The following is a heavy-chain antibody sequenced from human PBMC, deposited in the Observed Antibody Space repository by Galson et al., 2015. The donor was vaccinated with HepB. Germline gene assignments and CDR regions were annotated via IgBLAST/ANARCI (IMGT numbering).Heavy chain of an antibody. V-gene: IGHV5-10-1*01. Sequence: QSGAAAKKPGESLRISCKGSGYSFTSYWISWVRQMPGKGLEWMGGIDPRDSYTNYRPSFQGHVTISADKSISTAYLQWSSLKASDTAMYYFARRGLNCSGGSCYQREYYYYYGRVVWGQGTTVTVSS. CDR2: IDPRDSYT. J-gene: IGHJ6*02. CDR1: GYSFTSYW. CDR3: ARRGLNCSGGSCYQREYYYYYGRVV. D-gene: IGHD2-15*01.